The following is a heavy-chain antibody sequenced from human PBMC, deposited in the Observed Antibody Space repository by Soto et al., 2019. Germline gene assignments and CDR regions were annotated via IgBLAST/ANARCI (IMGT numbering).Heavy chain of an antibody. J-gene: IGHJ4*02. V-gene: IGHV4-39*01. CDR1: CVSIINSSYY. CDR2: IYYSGIT. CDR3: ARHGSN. Sequence: ASETLSLTCTFSCVSIINSSYYWGWIRRPPGKGLEWIGTIYYSGITYYNPSLKSRVTISVDTSKNQFSLKLTSVTAADTAVYYCARHGSNWGQGTLVTVSS.